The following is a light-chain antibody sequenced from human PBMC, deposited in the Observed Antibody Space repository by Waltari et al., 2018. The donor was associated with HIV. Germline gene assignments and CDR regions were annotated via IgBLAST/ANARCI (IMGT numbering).Light chain of an antibody. CDR1: TSNIGRHT. V-gene: IGLV1-44*01. CDR3: STWDDSLSANV. J-gene: IGLJ1*01. CDR2: DNN. Sequence: QSVLTQPPSASAPPGQRVTISCSGITSNIGRHTVHWYQQLPGAAPKLLIFDNNQRPSGVPERFSGSRSGTSATLAISGLQSGDEADYYCSTWDDSLSANVFASGTTVTVL.